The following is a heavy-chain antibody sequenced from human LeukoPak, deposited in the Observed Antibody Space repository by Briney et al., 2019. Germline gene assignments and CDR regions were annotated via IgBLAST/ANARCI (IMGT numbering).Heavy chain of an antibody. J-gene: IGHJ4*02. V-gene: IGHV3-30*04. Sequence: GGSLRLSCAASGFTFSGSAMHWVRQASGKGLEWVSVISYDGSNKYYADSVKGRFPLSRDNSKNTLYLQMNSLRAEDTAVYYCAKEYCSGGSCYFFTLDYWGQGTLVTVSS. CDR1: GFTFSGSA. CDR2: ISYDGSNK. CDR3: AKEYCSGGSCYFFTLDY. D-gene: IGHD2-15*01.